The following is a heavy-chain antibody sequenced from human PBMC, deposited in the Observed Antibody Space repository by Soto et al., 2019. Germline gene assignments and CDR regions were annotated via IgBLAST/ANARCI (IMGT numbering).Heavy chain of an antibody. CDR3: ARERDDDGSENYYHRIDF. CDR2: IIPIFGTP. CDR1: GGIFSTYA. D-gene: IGHD3-10*01. Sequence: QVQLVQSGAEVKKPGSSVKVSCKASGGIFSTYAISWLRQAPGKGLEWMGGIIPIFGTPNYAQRFQGRVTITGDESTSTDYMELSRLRSEDTAVYYCARERDDDGSENYYHRIDFWGQGTLVTVSS. V-gene: IGHV1-69*01. J-gene: IGHJ4*02.